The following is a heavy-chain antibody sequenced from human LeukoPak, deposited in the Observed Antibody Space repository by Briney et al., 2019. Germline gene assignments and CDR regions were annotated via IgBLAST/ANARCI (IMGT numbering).Heavy chain of an antibody. J-gene: IGHJ4*02. Sequence: GGSLRLSCAASGFTFSSYSMNWVRQAPGEGLEWVSSISSSSSYIYYADSVKGRFTISRDNAKNSLYLQMNSLRAEDTAVYYCARAGSNLFDYWGQGALVTGSS. V-gene: IGHV3-21*01. CDR1: GFTFSSYS. CDR3: ARAGSNLFDY. D-gene: IGHD2-15*01. CDR2: ISSSSSYI.